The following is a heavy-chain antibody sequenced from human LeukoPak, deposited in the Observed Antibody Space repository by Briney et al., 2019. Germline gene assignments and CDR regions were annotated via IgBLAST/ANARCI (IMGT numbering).Heavy chain of an antibody. Sequence: PSETLSLTCTVSGGSISSYYWSWIRQPPGKGLEWIGSIYYSGSTYYNPSLKSRVTISVDTSKNQFSLKLSSVTAADTAVYYCARDRGGAILFGYWGQGTLVTVSS. CDR3: ARDRGGAILFGY. V-gene: IGHV4-59*12. CDR1: GGSISSYY. D-gene: IGHD3-16*02. CDR2: IYYSGST. J-gene: IGHJ4*02.